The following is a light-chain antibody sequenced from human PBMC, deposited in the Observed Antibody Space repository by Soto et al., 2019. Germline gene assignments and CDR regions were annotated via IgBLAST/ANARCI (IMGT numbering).Light chain of an antibody. CDR3: SSYTSSSTRF. J-gene: IGLJ2*01. CDR1: SSDVGGYNY. V-gene: IGLV2-14*01. CDR2: EVS. Sequence: SALTQPASVSGSPGQSITISCTGTSSDVGGYNYVSWYQQHPGKAPKLIIYEVSNRPSGVSNRFSGSKSGNTASLTISGLQAEDEADYYCSSYTSSSTRFFGGGTKLTVL.